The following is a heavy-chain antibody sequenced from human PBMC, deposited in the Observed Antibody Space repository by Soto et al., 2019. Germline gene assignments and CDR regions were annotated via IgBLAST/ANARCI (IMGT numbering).Heavy chain of an antibody. CDR2: INAGNGNT. CDR1: GYTFTSYA. D-gene: IGHD3-10*01. Sequence: QVQLVQSGAEVKKPGASVKVSCKASGYTFTSYAMHWVRQAPGQRLEWMGWINAGNGNTKYSQKFQDRVTITRDTSASIAYMELSSLISEDTAVYYCARRGDAFDIWGQGTMVTVSS. V-gene: IGHV1-3*01. J-gene: IGHJ3*02. CDR3: ARRGDAFDI.